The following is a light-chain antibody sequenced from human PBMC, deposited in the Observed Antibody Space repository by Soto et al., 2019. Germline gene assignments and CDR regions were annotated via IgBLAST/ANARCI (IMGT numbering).Light chain of an antibody. V-gene: IGKV3-20*01. CDR1: RNISSSY. J-gene: IGKJ5*01. CDR2: GAS. Sequence: EIVLTQAPGTLSLSPGERATLACRASRNISSSYLAWYQQNLGQAPRLLIYGASSRPTGIPDRFSGSGAGTDFTLTIRRLEPEDFAVYYCQQYGRSVTFGQGTRLEIK. CDR3: QQYGRSVT.